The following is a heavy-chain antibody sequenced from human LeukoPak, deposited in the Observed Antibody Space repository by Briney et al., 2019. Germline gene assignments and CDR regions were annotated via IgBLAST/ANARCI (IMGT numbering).Heavy chain of an antibody. D-gene: IGHD2-2*01. CDR2: IYHGGST. V-gene: IGHV4-38-2*01. Sequence: PSETLSLTCAVSGYSISSGYYWGWIRQPPGKGLEWIGSIYHGGSTYYNPSLKSRVTISVDTSKNQFSLKLSSVTAADTAVYYCARPLGYCSSTSCYHDAFDIWGQGTMVTVSS. CDR1: GYSISSGYY. J-gene: IGHJ3*02. CDR3: ARPLGYCSSTSCYHDAFDI.